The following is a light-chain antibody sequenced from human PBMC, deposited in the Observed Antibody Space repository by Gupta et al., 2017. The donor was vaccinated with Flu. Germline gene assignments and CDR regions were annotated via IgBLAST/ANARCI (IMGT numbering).Light chain of an antibody. CDR3: QSYYTTLSNWV. V-gene: IGLV1-40*01. Sequence: QPVLTQPPSLAGAPGQRLTISCTGSSSNIGAGYDVPWYQQVPGTSPKFLIYANNNRPSGVPARFSGSKSGTSAALAITGLQADDEADYFCQSYYTTLSNWVFGGGTKLTVL. J-gene: IGLJ3*02. CDR1: SSNIGAGYD. CDR2: ANN.